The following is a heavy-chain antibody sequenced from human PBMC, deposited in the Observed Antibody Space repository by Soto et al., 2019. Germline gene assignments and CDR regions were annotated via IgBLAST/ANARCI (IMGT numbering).Heavy chain of an antibody. V-gene: IGHV4-59*08. Sequence: SETLSLTCTVSGGSIRSHYWSWIRQPPGKGLEWIGYIYYSGTTNYNPSLKGRVILSVDTSKNQFSLKLNSVTAADTAVYYCARHGDCSSISCSYFQFMDVWGKGTTVTVS. CDR1: GGSIRSHY. J-gene: IGHJ6*03. D-gene: IGHD2-2*01. CDR3: ARHGDCSSISCSYFQFMDV. CDR2: IYYSGTT.